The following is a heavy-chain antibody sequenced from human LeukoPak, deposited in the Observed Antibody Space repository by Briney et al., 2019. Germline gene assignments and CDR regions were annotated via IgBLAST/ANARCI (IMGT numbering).Heavy chain of an antibody. V-gene: IGHV4-39*01. CDR3: ARQIQWLVNFDS. CDR2: IFYSGNT. D-gene: IGHD6-19*01. Sequence: ETLSLTCTVSSGSISDSNYYWGWIRQPPGKGLEWIGSIFYSGNTNHSPSLESRVTISVDTSKNQFSLRLSSVTAADTAVYYCARQIQWLVNFDSWGQGTLVTVSS. J-gene: IGHJ4*02. CDR1: SGSISDSNYY.